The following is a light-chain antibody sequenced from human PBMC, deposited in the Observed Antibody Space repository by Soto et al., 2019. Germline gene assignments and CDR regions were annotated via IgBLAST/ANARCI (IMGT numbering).Light chain of an antibody. CDR1: QVISSW. CDR2: AAS. V-gene: IGKV1D-12*01. J-gene: IGKJ2*01. Sequence: DIQMTQSPSSVSASVGGRVTITCRASQVISSWLAWYQQKPGKAPKLLIYAASSLQSGVPPRFRGSGSGTDFTLTISSLQPEDFATYYCQQANSFPYTFGQGTKLEIK. CDR3: QQANSFPYT.